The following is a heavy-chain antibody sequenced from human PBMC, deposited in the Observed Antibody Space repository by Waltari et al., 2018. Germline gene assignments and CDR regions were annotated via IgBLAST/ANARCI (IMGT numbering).Heavy chain of an antibody. V-gene: IGHV3-30*02. CDR3: AKDSGGYSSSWADY. J-gene: IGHJ4*02. CDR2: VRYDVSNK. CDR1: GFTFSSYG. D-gene: IGHD6-13*01. Sequence: QVQLVESGGGVVQPGGSLRLSCAASGFTFSSYGMHWVRQAPGKGLEWVAFVRYDVSNKYSADSVKGLFTISRDNSKITLYLQMNSLRAEDTAVYYCAKDSGGYSSSWADYWGQGTLVTVSS.